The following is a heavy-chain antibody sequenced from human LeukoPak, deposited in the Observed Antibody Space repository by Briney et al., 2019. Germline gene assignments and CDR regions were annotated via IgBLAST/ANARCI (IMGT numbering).Heavy chain of an antibody. CDR2: INPSGGST. Sequence: ASVKVSCKASGYTFTSYYMHWVRQAPGQGLEWMGIINPSGGSTSYAQKFQGRVTMTRDMSTSTVYMELSSLRSEDTAVYYCARVSEMWAYSLIWGQGTMVTVSS. V-gene: IGHV1-46*01. D-gene: IGHD1-26*01. CDR1: GYTFTSYY. CDR3: ARVSEMWAYSLI. J-gene: IGHJ3*02.